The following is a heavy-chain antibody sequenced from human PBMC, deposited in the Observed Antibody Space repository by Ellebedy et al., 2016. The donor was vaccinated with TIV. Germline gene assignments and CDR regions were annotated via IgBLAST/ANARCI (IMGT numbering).Heavy chain of an antibody. D-gene: IGHD2-15*01. V-gene: IGHV1-3*01. CDR3: ARAFLLVVAATDNWFDP. J-gene: IGHJ5*02. CDR2: INAGNGNT. CDR1: EFTFTNYA. Sequence: ASVKVSCKASEFTFTNYAFHWVRQAPGQRLEWMGWINAGNGNTKYSQKFQGRVTITRDTFASTVYMELSSLRSEETAVYYCARAFLLVVAATDNWFDPWGQGTLVTVSS.